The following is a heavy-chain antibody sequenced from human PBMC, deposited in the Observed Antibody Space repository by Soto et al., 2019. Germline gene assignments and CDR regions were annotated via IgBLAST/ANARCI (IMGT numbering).Heavy chain of an antibody. Sequence: ASVNVSCKASGGTFSSYAISWVRQAPGQGLEWMGGIIPIFGTANYAQKFQGRVTITADESTSTAYMELSSLRSEDTAVYYCARGTYYDILTGYYRGYYYYGMDVWGPGTTVTVSS. D-gene: IGHD3-9*01. J-gene: IGHJ6*02. CDR3: ARGTYYDILTGYYRGYYYYGMDV. CDR2: IIPIFGTA. CDR1: GGTFSSYA. V-gene: IGHV1-69*13.